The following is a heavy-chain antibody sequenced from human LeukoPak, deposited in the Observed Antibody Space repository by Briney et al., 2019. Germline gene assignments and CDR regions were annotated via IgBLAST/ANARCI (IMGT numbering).Heavy chain of an antibody. V-gene: IGHV1-24*01. Sequence: GASVKVSCKVSGYTFTELSMHWVRQAPGKGLEWMGGFDPEDGETIYAQKFQGRVTMTEGTSTDTAYMELSSLRSEDTAVYYCASPGSSSPKVVAFDIWGQGTMVTVSS. J-gene: IGHJ3*02. CDR2: FDPEDGET. D-gene: IGHD6-6*01. CDR3: ASPGSSSPKVVAFDI. CDR1: GYTFTELS.